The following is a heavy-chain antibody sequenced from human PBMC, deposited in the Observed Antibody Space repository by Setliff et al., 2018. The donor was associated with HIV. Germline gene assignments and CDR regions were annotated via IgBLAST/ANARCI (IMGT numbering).Heavy chain of an antibody. CDR3: ARPSLGIGGGSIFDF. CDR1: GASFSRGSYY. V-gene: IGHV4-39*01. D-gene: IGHD3-3*01. Sequence: NPSETLSLTCTVSGASFSRGSYYWGWVRQSPGKGLEWIGNIHYSGSIYYNPSLKSRVTISVDTSKNQFALRLSFVTAADTAVYHCARPSLGIGGGSIFDFWGQGILVTVSS. J-gene: IGHJ4*02. CDR2: IHYSGSI.